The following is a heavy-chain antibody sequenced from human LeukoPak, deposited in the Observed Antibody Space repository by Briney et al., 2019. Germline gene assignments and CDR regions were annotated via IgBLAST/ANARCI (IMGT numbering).Heavy chain of an antibody. Sequence: PSETLSLTCSVSGGSISRYYWSWIRQPPGKGLEWIGYIYYSGSTNYNSSLKSRVTISVDTSKNQFSLKLSSVTAADTAVYYCARGCSSTSCWLRMDVWGQGTTVTVSS. J-gene: IGHJ6*02. CDR2: IYYSGST. D-gene: IGHD2-2*01. V-gene: IGHV4-59*08. CDR1: GGSISRYY. CDR3: ARGCSSTSCWLRMDV.